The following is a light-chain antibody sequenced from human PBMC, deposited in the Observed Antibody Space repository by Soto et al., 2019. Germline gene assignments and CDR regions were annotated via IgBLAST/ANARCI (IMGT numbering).Light chain of an antibody. Sequence: ETVMTQSPDTLSVSPGERATLSCRASQSVRTSLAWYQQKPGQAPRLLIYGASTRATDIPPRFSGSGSGTEFTLAIDSLQSEDFEVYYCHKYDFWQYTFGQGTKVDIK. CDR1: QSVRTS. J-gene: IGKJ2*01. V-gene: IGKV3-15*01. CDR2: GAS. CDR3: HKYDFWQYT.